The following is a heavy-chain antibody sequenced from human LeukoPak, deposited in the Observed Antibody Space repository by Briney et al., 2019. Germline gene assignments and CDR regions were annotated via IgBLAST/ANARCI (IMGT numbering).Heavy chain of an antibody. J-gene: IGHJ1*01. CDR2: ISGSGGSK. D-gene: IGHD2-15*01. V-gene: IGHV3-23*01. Sequence: GGSLRLSCAASGFSFSSYAMSWVRQAPGKGLEWVSAISGSGGSKYYADSVKGRFTISRDNSKNTLYLQMNSLRAEDTAVYYCAKDRGLGSCSGGSCYSGYNFQHWGQGTLVTVSS. CDR3: AKDRGLGSCSGGSCYSGYNFQH. CDR1: GFSFSSYA.